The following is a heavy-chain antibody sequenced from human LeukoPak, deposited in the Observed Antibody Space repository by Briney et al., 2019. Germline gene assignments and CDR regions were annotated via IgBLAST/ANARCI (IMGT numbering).Heavy chain of an antibody. Sequence: GGYLRLSCEVSGLTFSTYWMTWVRQAPGKGLEWVSYISSSGSTIYYADSVKGRFTISRDNAKNSLYLQMNSLRAEDTAVYYCAGLRYFVPWGQGTLVTVSS. CDR1: GLTFSTYW. V-gene: IGHV3-48*03. D-gene: IGHD3-9*01. CDR3: AGLRYFVP. J-gene: IGHJ4*02. CDR2: ISSSGSTI.